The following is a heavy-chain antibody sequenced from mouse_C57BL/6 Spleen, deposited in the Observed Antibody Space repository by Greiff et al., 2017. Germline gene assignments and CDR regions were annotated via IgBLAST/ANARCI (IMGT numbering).Heavy chain of an antibody. J-gene: IGHJ2*01. CDR2: IHPSDSDT. D-gene: IGHD2-1*01. V-gene: IGHV1-74*01. CDR1: GYTFTSYW. Sequence: QVQLQQPGAELVKPGASVKVSCKASGYTFTSYWMHWVKQRPGKGLEWIGRIHPSDSDTIYNQKFKGKATLTVDKSSSTAYMQLSSLTSEDSAVYYCAIPLLYGGNYLYYFDYWGQGTTLTVSS. CDR3: AIPLLYGGNYLYYFDY.